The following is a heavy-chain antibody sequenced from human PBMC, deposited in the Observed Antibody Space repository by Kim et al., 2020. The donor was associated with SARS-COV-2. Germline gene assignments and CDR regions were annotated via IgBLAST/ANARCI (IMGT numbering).Heavy chain of an antibody. J-gene: IGHJ4*02. D-gene: IGHD4-17*01. V-gene: IGHV3-7*01. CDR1: GFTFSTYW. CDR3: ARTHYDDYV. Sequence: GGSLRLSCAASGFTFSTYWMNWVRQAPGKGLEWVANINQGGSEKYYVDSVKGRFTISRDNAKNSLFLHVNSLRVEDTAVYYCARTHYDDYVWGQGTLVT. CDR2: INQGGSEK.